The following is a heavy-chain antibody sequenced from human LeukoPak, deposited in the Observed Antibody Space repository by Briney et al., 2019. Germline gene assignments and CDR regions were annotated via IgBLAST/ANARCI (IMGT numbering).Heavy chain of an antibody. J-gene: IGHJ6*02. V-gene: IGHV4-59*01. CDR1: GGSIRSYY. D-gene: IGHD3-16*01. CDR3: ARDGGAPIYGLDV. CDR2: IHSSGST. Sequence: SETLSLTCTVSGGSIRSYYWSWIRQPPGXXXEWIGYIHSSGSTSYNPSLRSRVAISADTSRNQVSLNLKFLTSADTAVYYCARDGGAPIYGLDVWGQGTTVTVSS.